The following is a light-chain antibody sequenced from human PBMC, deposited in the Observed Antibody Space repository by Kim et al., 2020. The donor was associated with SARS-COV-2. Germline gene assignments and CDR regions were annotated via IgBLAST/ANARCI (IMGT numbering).Light chain of an antibody. CDR1: QGVSIY. J-gene: IGKJ4*01. V-gene: IGKV3-11*01. CDR2: DAS. CDR3: QQRSIWPPT. Sequence: SPGERATLSCRASQGVSIYLAWYQQKPGQAPRLLIYDASSRATGIPARFSGSGSGTDFTLTINSLEPEDFALYYCQQRSIWPPTFGGGTKVDIK.